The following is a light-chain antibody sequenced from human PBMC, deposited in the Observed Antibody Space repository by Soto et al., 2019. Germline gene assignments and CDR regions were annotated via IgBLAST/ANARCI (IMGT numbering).Light chain of an antibody. CDR3: QQRGES. J-gene: IGKJ5*01. Sequence: EVVMTQSPATLSVSPGEGATLSCRASQGIGDTLAWYQHKPGQTPRLLIYDTSTRATGVPARFSGGGFGTQFTLTINNLEPDDFAVYYCQQRGESFGPGTRLEIK. CDR2: DTS. V-gene: IGKV3-15*01. CDR1: QGIGDT.